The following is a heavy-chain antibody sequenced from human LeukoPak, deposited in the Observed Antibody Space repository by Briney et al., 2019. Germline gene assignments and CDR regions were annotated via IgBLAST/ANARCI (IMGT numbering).Heavy chain of an antibody. CDR2: FDPEDGET. V-gene: IGHV1-24*01. CDR1: GYTLTELS. D-gene: IGHD3-9*01. CDR3: ATGSPLVLRYFDWLLVY. Sequence: ASVKVSCKVSGYTLTELSMHWVRQAPGKGLEWMGGFDPEDGETIYAQKFQGRVTMTEDTSTDTAYMELSSLRSEDTAVYYCATGSPLVLRYFDWLLVYWGQGTLVTVSS. J-gene: IGHJ4*02.